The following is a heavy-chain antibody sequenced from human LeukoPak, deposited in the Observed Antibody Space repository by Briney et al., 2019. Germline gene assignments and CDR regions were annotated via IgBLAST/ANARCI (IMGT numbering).Heavy chain of an antibody. Sequence: SGPTLVDPTQTLTLTCTFSGFSLSTSGVGVDWIRQPPGKALEWLALIYWDDDKRYSPSLKSRLTITKDTSKNQVVLTMTNMDPVDTGTYYCARTHYIGMVRTYWFDSWGQGTLVTVSS. V-gene: IGHV2-5*02. D-gene: IGHD3-10*01. CDR2: IYWDDDK. CDR3: ARTHYIGMVRTYWFDS. CDR1: GFSLSTSGVG. J-gene: IGHJ5*01.